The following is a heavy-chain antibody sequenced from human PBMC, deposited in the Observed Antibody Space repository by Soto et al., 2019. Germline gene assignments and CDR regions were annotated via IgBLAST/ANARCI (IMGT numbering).Heavy chain of an antibody. D-gene: IGHD2-2*01. CDR1: GNSIATGAYY. J-gene: IGHJ3*01. CDR2: ISYSGSA. Sequence: QVQLQESGPGLVKPSQTLSLTCTVSGNSIATGAYYWSWIRQHPGKGLEWIGSISYSGSAYYNPSPKSRLTISVDMSKSLFSLMLTAVTAADTAVYYCATVGRSTTPLAAFDVWGPGTMVTVSS. CDR3: ATVGRSTTPLAAFDV. V-gene: IGHV4-31*03.